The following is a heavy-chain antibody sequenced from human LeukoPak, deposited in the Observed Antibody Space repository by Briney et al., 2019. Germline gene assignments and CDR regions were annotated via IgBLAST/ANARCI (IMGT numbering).Heavy chain of an antibody. J-gene: IGHJ4*02. CDR3: AKIRKTYYYDSSGYCDY. CDR1: EFTFSSYG. D-gene: IGHD3-22*01. Sequence: PGGSLRLSCAASEFTFSSYGMHWVRQAPGKGLEWVAFIRYDGSNKYYADSVKGRFTISRDNSKNTLYLQMNSLRAEDTAVYYCAKIRKTYYYDSSGYCDYWGQGTLVTVSS. V-gene: IGHV3-30*02. CDR2: IRYDGSNK.